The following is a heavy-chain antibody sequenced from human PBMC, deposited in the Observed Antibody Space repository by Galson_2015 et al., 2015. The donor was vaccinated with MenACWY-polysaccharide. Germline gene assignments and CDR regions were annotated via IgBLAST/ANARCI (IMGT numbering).Heavy chain of an antibody. D-gene: IGHD6-6*01. CDR3: ARVRVIRGSSYFDY. CDR1: EFTFSNFW. V-gene: IGHV3-7*01. CDR2: IKQDGGEK. Sequence: SMRLSCAASEFTFSNFWMSWVRQAPGKGLEWVANIKQDGGEKYYVDSVKGRFTISRDNAKNSLYLQMNGLRAEDTAIYYCARVRVIRGSSYFDYWGQGTLVTVSS. J-gene: IGHJ4*02.